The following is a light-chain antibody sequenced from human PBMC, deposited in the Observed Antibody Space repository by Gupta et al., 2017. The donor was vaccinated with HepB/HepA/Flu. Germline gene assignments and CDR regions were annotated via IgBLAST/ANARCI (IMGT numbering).Light chain of an antibody. J-gene: IGLJ3*02. CDR2: GNN. V-gene: IGLV1-44*01. CDR3: GAWDDSLNAWV. Sequence: QSMLIQPPSGSATPGQRVTLSCSGTRSNIGTNTVNWYHQVPGSAPKLLIYGNNQRPSGVPERFSGSKSGTSGSLAISGLQSEDEAEYYCGAWDDSLNAWVFGGGTKVTVL. CDR1: RSNIGTNT.